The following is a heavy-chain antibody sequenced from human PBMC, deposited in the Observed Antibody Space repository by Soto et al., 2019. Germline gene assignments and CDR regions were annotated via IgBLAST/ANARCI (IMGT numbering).Heavy chain of an antibody. V-gene: IGHV4-39*01. J-gene: IGHJ6*02. CDR2: IYYSGST. D-gene: IGHD6-13*01. CDR3: ARLPRIAAAGYYYYYGMDV. Sequence: PSETLSLTCTVSGGSISSYYWGWIRQPPGKGLEWIGSIYYSGSTYYNPSLKSRVTISVDTSKNQFSLKLSSVTAADTAVYYCARLPRIAAAGYYYYYGMDVWGQGTTVTVSS. CDR1: GGSISSYY.